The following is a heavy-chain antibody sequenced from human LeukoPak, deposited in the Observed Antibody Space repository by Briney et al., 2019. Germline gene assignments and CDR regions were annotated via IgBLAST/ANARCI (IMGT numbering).Heavy chain of an antibody. J-gene: IGHJ6*03. Sequence: PGGSLRLSCAASGFTFSSYGMHWVRQAPGKGLEWVAVIWYDGSNKYYADFVKGRFTISRDNSKNTLYLQMNSLRAEDTAVYYCARPHSNYYYYMDVWGKGTTVTVSS. V-gene: IGHV3-33*01. CDR1: GFTFSSYG. CDR2: IWYDGSNK. CDR3: ARPHSNYYYYMDV.